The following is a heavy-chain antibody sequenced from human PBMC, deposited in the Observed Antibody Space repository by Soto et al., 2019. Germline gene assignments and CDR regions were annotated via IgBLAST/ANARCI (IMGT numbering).Heavy chain of an antibody. Sequence: QVQLVQSGAEVKKPGASVKVSCKASGYTFTSYAMHWVRQAPGRRLEWMGWINAGNGNTKYSQKFQGRVTITRDTSASTAYMELSSLRSEDTAVYYCARGYGGPIGWFDPWGQGTLVTVSS. D-gene: IGHD3-16*01. CDR1: GYTFTSYA. J-gene: IGHJ5*02. CDR3: ARGYGGPIGWFDP. V-gene: IGHV1-3*01. CDR2: INAGNGNT.